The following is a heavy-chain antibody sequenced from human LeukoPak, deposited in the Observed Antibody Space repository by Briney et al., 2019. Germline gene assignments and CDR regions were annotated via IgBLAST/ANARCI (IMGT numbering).Heavy chain of an antibody. D-gene: IGHD1-26*01. CDR3: AKIQWEFIGYFDY. V-gene: IGHV3-23*01. CDR1: GFTFSSYA. Sequence: GGSLRLSCAAPGFTFSSYAMSWVRQAPGKGLEWVSAISGSGGSTYYADSVKGRFTISRDNSKNTLYLQMNSLRAEDTAVYYCAKIQWEFIGYFDYWGQGTLVTVSS. CDR2: ISGSGGST. J-gene: IGHJ4*02.